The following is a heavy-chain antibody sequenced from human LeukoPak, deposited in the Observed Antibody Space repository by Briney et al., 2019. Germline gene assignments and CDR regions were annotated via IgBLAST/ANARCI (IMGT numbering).Heavy chain of an antibody. Sequence: GESLKISCKGSGYSFSTYWIGWVRQMPGKGLEWMGIIYPGDSDSGYSPSFQGQVTISADKSISTAYLQWSSLKASDTAMYYCARRYYDLWSGYYSSYYFDYWGQGTLVTVSS. CDR1: GYSFSTYW. D-gene: IGHD3-3*01. J-gene: IGHJ4*02. V-gene: IGHV5-51*01. CDR2: IYPGDSDS. CDR3: ARRYYDLWSGYYSSYYFDY.